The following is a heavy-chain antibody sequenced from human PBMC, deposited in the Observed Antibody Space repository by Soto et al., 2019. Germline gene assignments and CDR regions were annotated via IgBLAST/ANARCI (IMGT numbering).Heavy chain of an antibody. J-gene: IGHJ4*02. V-gene: IGHV3-48*04. CDR1: GFTFSSYS. D-gene: IGHD6-13*01. CDR3: AKDGDRAAAGYYFDY. CDR2: ISSSSSTI. Sequence: PVGSLRLSCAASGFTFSSYSMNWVRQAPGKGLEWVSYISSSSSTIYYAESVKGRFTISRDNSKNTLYLQMNSLRAEDTAVYYCAKDGDRAAAGYYFDYWGQGMLVTVSS.